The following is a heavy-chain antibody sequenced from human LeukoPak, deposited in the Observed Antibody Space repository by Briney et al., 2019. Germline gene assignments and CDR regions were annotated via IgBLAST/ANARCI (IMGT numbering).Heavy chain of an antibody. CDR2: ISPGDSDT. CDR3: ARAGTSGWYFFDY. D-gene: IGHD6-19*01. V-gene: IGHV5-51*01. Sequence: GESLKISCKGSGYSFTTNWIGWVRQMPGKGLEWMGIISPGDSDTRYSPSFQGQVTISADKSINTAYLQWSSLNASDTAMYYCARAGTSGWYFFDYWGQGTLVTVTS. J-gene: IGHJ4*02. CDR1: GYSFTTNW.